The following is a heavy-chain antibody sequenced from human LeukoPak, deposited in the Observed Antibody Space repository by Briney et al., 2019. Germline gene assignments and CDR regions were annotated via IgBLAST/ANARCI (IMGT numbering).Heavy chain of an antibody. V-gene: IGHV4-4*07. CDR2: IYTSGST. CDR3: ARNSCPSGTCYDNRGYFDY. D-gene: IGHD2-15*01. J-gene: IGHJ4*02. Sequence: SETLSLTCTVSGGSISSYYWSWIRQPAGKGLEWIGRIYTSGSTNYNPSLKSRVTISVDTSKNQFSLKLSSVTAADTAVYYCARNSCPSGTCYDNRGYFDYWGQGTLVTVSS. CDR1: GGSISSYY.